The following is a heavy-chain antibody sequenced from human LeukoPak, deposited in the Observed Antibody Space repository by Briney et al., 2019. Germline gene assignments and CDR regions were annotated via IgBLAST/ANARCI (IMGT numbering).Heavy chain of an antibody. CDR3: AREGVVNAGYNWSDP. V-gene: IGHV1-46*01. Sequence: ASVKVSCKASGYTFTSYYMHWVRQAPGQGLEWMGIINPSGGSTSYAQKFQGRVTMTRDMSTSTVYMELSSLRSEVTAVYYCAREGVVNAGYNWSDPWGQGTLVTVSS. D-gene: IGHD4-23*01. J-gene: IGHJ5*02. CDR2: INPSGGST. CDR1: GYTFTSYY.